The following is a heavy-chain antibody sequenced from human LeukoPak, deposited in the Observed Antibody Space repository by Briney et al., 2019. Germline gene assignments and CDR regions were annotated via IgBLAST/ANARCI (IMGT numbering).Heavy chain of an antibody. CDR2: ISWNSDNI. Sequence: PGGSLRLSCAASGFTFDDYAMHWVRQPPGKGLEWVSGISWNSDNIAFADFVKGRFTISRDNAKNPLYLQMNSLRVEDTALYFCARKIESGAAHYFDYWGQGTLVTVSS. V-gene: IGHV3-9*01. D-gene: IGHD5-12*01. CDR1: GFTFDDYA. CDR3: ARKIESGAAHYFDY. J-gene: IGHJ4*02.